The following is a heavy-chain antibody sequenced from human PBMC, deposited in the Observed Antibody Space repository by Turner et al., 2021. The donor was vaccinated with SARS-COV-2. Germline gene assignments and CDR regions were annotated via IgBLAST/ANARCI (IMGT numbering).Heavy chain of an antibody. D-gene: IGHD2-21*01. J-gene: IGHJ3*02. CDR2: INSTVYII. CDR1: GFSLSDYY. V-gene: IGHV3-11*04. Sequence: HLVESGGGLVKPVGSLTPSCVASGFSLSDYYMSWVRQGPGKGLEWLSYINSTVYIINSADSVKVRSTVSRDNAKNSLSLVMDSLRAEDTAVYYCARDGGDQSGGAFDSWGQGTMVTVSS. CDR3: ARDGGDQSGGAFDS.